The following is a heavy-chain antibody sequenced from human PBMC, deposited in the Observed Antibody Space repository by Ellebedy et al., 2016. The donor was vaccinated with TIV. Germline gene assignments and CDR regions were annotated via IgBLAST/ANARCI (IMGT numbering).Heavy chain of an antibody. V-gene: IGHV1-2*02. J-gene: IGHJ4*02. CDR1: DYAFTGYF. Sequence: ASVKVSCKASDYAFTGYFIHWVRQAPGQGLEWMGCIRPDSGVTYYAQRFQGRVTMTRDTSISTAYMELSTLRSDDTAVYYCARAPPGRAGSWYDYWGQGTLVTVSP. CDR2: IRPDSGVT. CDR3: ARAPPGRAGSWYDY. D-gene: IGHD6-13*01.